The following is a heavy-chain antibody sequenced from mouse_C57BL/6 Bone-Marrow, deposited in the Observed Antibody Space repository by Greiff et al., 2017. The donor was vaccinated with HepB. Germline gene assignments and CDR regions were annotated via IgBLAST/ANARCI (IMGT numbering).Heavy chain of an antibody. Sequence: VQLQQSGTVLARPGASVKMSCKTSGYTFTSYWMHWVKQRPGQGLEWIGAIYPGNSDTSYNQKFKGKAKLTAVTSASTAYMELSSLTNEDSAVYYCARRVVATPYWYFDVWGTGTTVTVSS. CDR1: GYTFTSYW. D-gene: IGHD1-1*01. V-gene: IGHV1-5*01. CDR3: ARRVVATPYWYFDV. CDR2: IYPGNSDT. J-gene: IGHJ1*03.